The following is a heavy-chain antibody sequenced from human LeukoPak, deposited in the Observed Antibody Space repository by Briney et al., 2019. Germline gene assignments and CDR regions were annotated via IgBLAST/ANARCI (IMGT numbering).Heavy chain of an antibody. Sequence: SETLSLTCTVSGGSISSSNYYCGWIRQPPGKGLEWIANIYYSGRTYYNLSLKSRVTISVDTSKNQFSLKVSAVTAADTAVYYCARPLNTGDVDAFDVWGQGTMVTVFS. CDR3: ARPLNTGDVDAFDV. V-gene: IGHV4-39*01. CDR1: GGSISSSNYY. D-gene: IGHD2-8*02. CDR2: IYYSGRT. J-gene: IGHJ3*01.